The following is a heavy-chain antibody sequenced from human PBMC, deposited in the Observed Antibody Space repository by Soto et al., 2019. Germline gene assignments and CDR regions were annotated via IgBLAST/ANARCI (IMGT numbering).Heavy chain of an antibody. V-gene: IGHV1-24*01. J-gene: IGHJ2*01. Sequence: ALVKVSCKVSGYTLTELSMHWVRQAPGKGLEWMGGFDPEDGETIYAQKFQGRVTMTEDTSTDTAYMELSSLRSEDTAVYYCATAYPRLLHCSGGSCYDWYFDLWGRGTLVTVSS. CDR2: FDPEDGET. D-gene: IGHD2-15*01. CDR1: GYTLTELS. CDR3: ATAYPRLLHCSGGSCYDWYFDL.